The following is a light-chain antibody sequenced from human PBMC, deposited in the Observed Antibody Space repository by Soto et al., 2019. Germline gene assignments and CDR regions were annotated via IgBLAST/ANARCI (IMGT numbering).Light chain of an antibody. CDR1: SSDIGGYKY. Sequence: QSALTQPASVCGSPGQSITISCTGTSSDIGGYKYVSWYQHHPGTAPKLMIYDVTKRPSGVSNRFSGSKSGNTASLTISGLQAEDEGDYYCTSYASSSTPVVFGGGTKLTVL. CDR2: DVT. CDR3: TSYASSSTPVV. V-gene: IGLV2-14*03. J-gene: IGLJ2*01.